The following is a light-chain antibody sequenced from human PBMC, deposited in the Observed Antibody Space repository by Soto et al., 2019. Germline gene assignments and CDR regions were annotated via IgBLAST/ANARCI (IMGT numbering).Light chain of an antibody. V-gene: IGKV3-15*01. Sequence: EIVMTQSPATLSVSPGERATLSCSASQSVSSNLAWYQQKLGQAPRLLIYGASTRATGIPARFSGSGSGTEFTLTISSLQSKDFADYYCQQYNNWPLTFGRGTKVDIK. CDR1: QSVSSN. CDR3: QQYNNWPLT. J-gene: IGKJ4*01. CDR2: GAS.